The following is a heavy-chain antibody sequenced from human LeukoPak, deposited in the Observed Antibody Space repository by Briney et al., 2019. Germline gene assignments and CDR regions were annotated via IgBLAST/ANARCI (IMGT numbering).Heavy chain of an antibody. V-gene: IGHV4-39*07. J-gene: IGHJ4*02. D-gene: IGHD4-17*01. Sequence: SETLSLTCTVSGGSISSSSYYWGWIRQPPGKGLEWIGSIYYSGSTYYNPSLKSRVTISVDTSKNQFSLKLSSVTAADTAVYYCAGAGRLQYGDYVAFDYWGQGTLVTVSS. CDR3: AGAGRLQYGDYVAFDY. CDR2: IYYSGST. CDR1: GGSISSSSYY.